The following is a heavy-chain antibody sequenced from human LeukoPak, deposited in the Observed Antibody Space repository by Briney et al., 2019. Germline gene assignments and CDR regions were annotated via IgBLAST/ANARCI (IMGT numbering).Heavy chain of an antibody. CDR1: DDSISGYY. V-gene: IGHV4-4*09. CDR3: ARRAAATRAFDI. Sequence: PSETLSLTCTVSDDSISGYYYIWIRQPPGKGLEWIAYIYPSGSTKYNPSLKSPVTVSVDTSKNQLSLRLSSVTAADTAVYYCARRAAATRAFDIWGQGTTVTVPS. CDR2: IYPSGST. D-gene: IGHD6-25*01. J-gene: IGHJ3*02.